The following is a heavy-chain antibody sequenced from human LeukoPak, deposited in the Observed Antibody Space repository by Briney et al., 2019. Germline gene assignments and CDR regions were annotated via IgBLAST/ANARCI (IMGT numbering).Heavy chain of an antibody. J-gene: IGHJ5*02. CDR3: ARRGGTSGWSKESPRGNWFDP. D-gene: IGHD6-19*01. CDR2: IYPGDSET. V-gene: IGHV5-51*01. Sequence: RGESLKISCKGSGYTFTNYWIAWVRQMPGKGLEWMGIIYPGDSETRYSPSFRGQVTISADKSISTAYLQWSSLKASDTAMYYCARRGGTSGWSKESPRGNWFDPWGQGTLVTVPS. CDR1: GYTFTNYW.